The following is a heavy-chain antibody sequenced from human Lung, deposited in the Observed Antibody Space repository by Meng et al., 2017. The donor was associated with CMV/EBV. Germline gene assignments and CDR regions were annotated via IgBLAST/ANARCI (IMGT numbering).Heavy chain of an antibody. V-gene: IGHV4-61*01. D-gene: IGHD3-22*01. CDR3: ASYYYDSSGYRDY. CDR1: GGSVSSGSYY. CDR2: IYYSGCT. Sequence: SETLSLXCTVSGGSVSSGSYYWSWIRQPPGKGLEWIGYIYYSGCTNYNPSLKSRVTISVDTSKNQFSLKLSSVTAADTAVYYCASYYYDSSGYRDYWGQGXLVTVSS. J-gene: IGHJ4*02.